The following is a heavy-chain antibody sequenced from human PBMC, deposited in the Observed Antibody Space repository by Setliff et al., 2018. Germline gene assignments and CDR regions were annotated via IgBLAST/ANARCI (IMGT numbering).Heavy chain of an antibody. J-gene: IGHJ4*02. CDR1: GVSINSLNW. CDR3: ARDLRGILSLHDSDY. Sequence: SETLSLTCAVSGVSINSLNWWTWVRQSPGKGLEWIGYIYHDGPSVHYNPSLKSRVTMSVDTSKNQFSLKLSSVTAADTAVYYCARDLRGILSLHDSDYWGQGTVVTVSS. CDR2: IYHDGPS. V-gene: IGHV4-4*02. D-gene: IGHD3-16*01.